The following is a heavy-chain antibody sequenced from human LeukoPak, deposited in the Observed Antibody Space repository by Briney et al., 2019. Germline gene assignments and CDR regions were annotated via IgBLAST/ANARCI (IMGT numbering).Heavy chain of an antibody. J-gene: IGHJ3*02. CDR3: ARTMTSDAFDI. CDR2: ISSSSSYI. D-gene: IGHD3-3*01. CDR1: GFTFSSYS. Sequence: PGGSLRLSCAASGFTFSSYSMNWVRQAPGKGLEWVSSISSSSSYIYYADSVKGRFTISRANAKNSLSLQMKRLRAEDPAVYYCARTMTSDAFDIWGPGTMVTVSS. V-gene: IGHV3-21*01.